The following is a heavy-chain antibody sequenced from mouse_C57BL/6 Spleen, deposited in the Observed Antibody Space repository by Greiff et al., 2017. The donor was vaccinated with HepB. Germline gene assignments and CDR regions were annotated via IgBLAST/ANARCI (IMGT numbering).Heavy chain of an antibody. CDR2: IYPGSGST. D-gene: IGHD3-2*02. CDR1: GYTFTSYW. V-gene: IGHV1-55*01. J-gene: IGHJ4*01. CDR3: ARELRLLYYAMDY. Sequence: VQLQQPGAELVKPGASVKMSCKASGYTFTSYWITWVKQRPGQGLEWIGDIYPGSGSTNYNEKFKSKATLTVDTSSSTAYMQLSSLTSEDSAVYYCARELRLLYYAMDYWGQGTSVTVSS.